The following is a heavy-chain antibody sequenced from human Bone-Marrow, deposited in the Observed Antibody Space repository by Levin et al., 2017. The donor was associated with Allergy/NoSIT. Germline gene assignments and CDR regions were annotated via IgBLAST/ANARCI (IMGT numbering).Heavy chain of an antibody. V-gene: IGHV3-7*01. Sequence: GGSLRLSCAASGFTFSSYWMSWVRQAPGKGLEWVANIKQDGSEKYYVDSVKGRFTISRDNAKNSLYLQMNSLRAEDTAVYYCARDDNYYGSGSYLYYYDYGMDVWGQGTTVTVSS. D-gene: IGHD3-10*01. CDR1: GFTFSSYW. CDR2: IKQDGSEK. CDR3: ARDDNYYGSGSYLYYYDYGMDV. J-gene: IGHJ6*02.